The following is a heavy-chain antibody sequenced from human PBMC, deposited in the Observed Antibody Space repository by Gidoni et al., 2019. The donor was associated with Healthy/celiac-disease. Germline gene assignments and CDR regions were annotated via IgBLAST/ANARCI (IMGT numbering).Heavy chain of an antibody. CDR1: GFSFSSHW. D-gene: IGHD3-22*01. CDR3: AREPQYQSIGYYGYYLDF. Sequence: EVQLVQSGLEVKQPGESLKISCKASGFSFSSHWIAWVRQMPGKGLEWMGIIYPGNSDTRYSPSFQGQVTSSADKSSSTAFLQWSSLKASDTAMYYCAREPQYQSIGYYGYYLDFWGQGTLFIVSS. V-gene: IGHV5-51*01. J-gene: IGHJ4*02. CDR2: IYPGNSDT.